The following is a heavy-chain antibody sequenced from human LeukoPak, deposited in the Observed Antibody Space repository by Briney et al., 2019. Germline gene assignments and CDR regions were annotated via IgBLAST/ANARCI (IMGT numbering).Heavy chain of an antibody. Sequence: SETLSLTCAVYGGSFSGYYWSWIRQPPGKGLEWIGEINHSGSTNYNPSLKSRVTISVDTSKNQFSLKLSSVTAADTAVYYCARHSSGWYTIFDYWGQGTLVTVSS. CDR2: INHSGST. D-gene: IGHD6-19*01. V-gene: IGHV4-34*01. CDR3: ARHSSGWYTIFDY. J-gene: IGHJ4*02. CDR1: GGSFSGYY.